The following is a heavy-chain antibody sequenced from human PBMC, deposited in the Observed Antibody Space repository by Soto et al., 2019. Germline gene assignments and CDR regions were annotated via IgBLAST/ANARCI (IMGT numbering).Heavy chain of an antibody. Sequence: ASVKVSCKASGYTFTSYGISWVRQAPGQGLEWMGWISAYNGNTNYAQKLQGRVTMTTDTSTSTAYMELRSLRSDDTAVYYCARVHYSYYGSGSPNHPFAYWGQGSLVIGSA. J-gene: IGHJ4*02. CDR3: ARVHYSYYGSGSPNHPFAY. CDR1: GYTFTSYG. CDR2: ISAYNGNT. V-gene: IGHV1-18*01. D-gene: IGHD3-10*01.